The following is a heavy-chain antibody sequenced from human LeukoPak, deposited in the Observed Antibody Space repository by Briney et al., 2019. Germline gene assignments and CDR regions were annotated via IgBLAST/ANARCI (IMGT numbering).Heavy chain of an antibody. V-gene: IGHV3-7*03. CDR2: IKQDGSEK. D-gene: IGHD1-26*01. J-gene: IGHJ1*01. CDR1: GFTFSSYW. Sequence: GGSLRLSCSASGFTFSSYWMSWVRQAPGKGLEWVANIKQDGSEKYYVDSVKGRFTISRDNAKNSLYLQMNSLRAEDTALYYCVGGSYYSRDFQHWGQGALVTVSS. CDR3: VGGSYYSRDFQH.